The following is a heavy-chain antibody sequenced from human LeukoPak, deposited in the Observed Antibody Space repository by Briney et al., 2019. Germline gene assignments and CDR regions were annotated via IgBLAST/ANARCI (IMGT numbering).Heavy chain of an antibody. Sequence: GGSLRLSCVASGFTFDDHGMSWVRQAPGKGLEWVATVNWNGDTTGYPESVRGRFTISRDNSKNTLCLQMNSLKTEDTAVYYCTTSYGDFQINDYWGQGSLVTVSS. CDR1: GFTFDDHG. J-gene: IGHJ4*02. CDR3: TTSYGDFQINDY. CDR2: VNWNGDTT. V-gene: IGHV3-20*04. D-gene: IGHD4-17*01.